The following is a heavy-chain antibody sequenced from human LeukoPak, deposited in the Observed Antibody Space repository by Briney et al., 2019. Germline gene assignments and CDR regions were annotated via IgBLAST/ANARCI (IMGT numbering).Heavy chain of an antibody. CDR2: INPNSGGT. V-gene: IGHV1-2*02. Sequence: ASVKVSCKASGYTXTTNYMHWVRQAPGQGLEWMGWINPNSGGTMYAQKFQGRVTMTRDTSISTAYMELNRLRSDDTAVFYCARDFYYDTKGAFDIWGQGTMVTVSS. D-gene: IGHD3-22*01. CDR1: GYTXTTNY. J-gene: IGHJ3*02. CDR3: ARDFYYDTKGAFDI.